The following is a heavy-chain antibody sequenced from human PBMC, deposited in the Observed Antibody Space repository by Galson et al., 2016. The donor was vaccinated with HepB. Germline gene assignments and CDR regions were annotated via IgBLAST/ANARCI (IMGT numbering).Heavy chain of an antibody. D-gene: IGHD3-10*01. V-gene: IGHV5-51*01. J-gene: IGHJ2*01. CDR3: ARRDLRFGYFDF. CDR1: GYTFTRHW. CDR2: ISPFDSDT. Sequence: QSGAAVKKPGESLTISCTGSGYTFTRHWIGWVRQTPEKGLEWLGIISPFDSDTRYNPSFQSQITISADKSISTAYLQWSTLKASDTAIYYCARRDLRFGYFDFWGHGTHVAVSS.